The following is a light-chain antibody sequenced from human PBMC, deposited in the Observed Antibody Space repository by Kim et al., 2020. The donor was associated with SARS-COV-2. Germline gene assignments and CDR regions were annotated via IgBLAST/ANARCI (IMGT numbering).Light chain of an antibody. CDR3: QVWDSSSDHRV. V-gene: IGLV3-21*04. J-gene: IGLJ3*02. CDR2: YVR. Sequence: APGKTARITCGGNNIGSKRVHLYQQKPGQAPVLVIHYVRDRPSGIPERFSGSNSGNTATLTISRVEAGDETDYYFQVWDSSSDHRVFGGGNKLTVL. CDR1: NIGSKR.